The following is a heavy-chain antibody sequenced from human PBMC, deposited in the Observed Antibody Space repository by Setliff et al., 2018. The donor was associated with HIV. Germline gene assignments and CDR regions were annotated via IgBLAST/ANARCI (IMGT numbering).Heavy chain of an antibody. D-gene: IGHD1-26*01. Sequence: GGSLRLSCAASGIIFSTNAMHWVRQVPGKGLEWVAVIAHDGNTQYYADSVKGRFTVSRDNSKDTLYLQMNSLRVEDTAVYFCARWGSGSYERVFDYWGQGMLVTVSS. V-gene: IGHV3-30*03. J-gene: IGHJ4*02. CDR1: GIIFSTNA. CDR3: ARWGSGSYERVFDY. CDR2: IAHDGNTQ.